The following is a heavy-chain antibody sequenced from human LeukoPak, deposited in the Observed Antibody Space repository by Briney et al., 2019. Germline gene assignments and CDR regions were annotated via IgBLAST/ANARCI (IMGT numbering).Heavy chain of an antibody. CDR3: AKIPIEEYYDFWSGYYPDFDY. CDR2: ISGSGGST. V-gene: IGHV3-23*01. Sequence: QPGGSLRLSCAASGFTFSSYAMSWVRQAPGKGLEWVSAISGSGGSTYYADPVKGRFTISRDNSKNTLYLQMNSLRAEDTAVYYCAKIPIEEYYDFWSGYYPDFDYWGQGTLVTVSS. J-gene: IGHJ4*02. D-gene: IGHD3-3*01. CDR1: GFTFSSYA.